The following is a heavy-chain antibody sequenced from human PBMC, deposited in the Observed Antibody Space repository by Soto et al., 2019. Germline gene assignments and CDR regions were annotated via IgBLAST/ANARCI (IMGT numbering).Heavy chain of an antibody. CDR1: GGTFSSYT. CDR2: IIPILGIA. Sequence: SVKVSCKASGGTFSSYTISWVRQAPGQGLEWLGRIIPILGIANYAQKFQGRVTITADKSTSTAYMELSSLRSEDTAVYYCARGLYSEWFDPWGQGTLVTVSS. V-gene: IGHV1-69*02. CDR3: ARGLYSEWFDP. J-gene: IGHJ5*02. D-gene: IGHD2-21*01.